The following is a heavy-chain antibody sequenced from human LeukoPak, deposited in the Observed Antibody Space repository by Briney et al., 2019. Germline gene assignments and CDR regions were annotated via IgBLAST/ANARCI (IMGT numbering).Heavy chain of an antibody. Sequence: GGSLRLSCAASGLIFGNYWMTWVRQAPGKGLEWVASISQDGTEKFYVGSAEGRFTISRDNAKNSLYVQMNSLSAEDTALYFCVTDGFCSGGACFRKNDFWGQGTLVTVSS. CDR1: GLIFGNYW. D-gene: IGHD2-15*01. CDR2: ISQDGTEK. CDR3: VTDGFCSGGACFRKNDF. J-gene: IGHJ4*02. V-gene: IGHV3-7*01.